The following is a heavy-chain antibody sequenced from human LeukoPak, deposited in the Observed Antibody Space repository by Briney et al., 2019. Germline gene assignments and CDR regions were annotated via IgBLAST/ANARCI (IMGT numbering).Heavy chain of an antibody. D-gene: IGHD3-3*01. V-gene: IGHV3-23*01. CDR1: GFTFSSYA. J-gene: IGHJ4*02. Sequence: PGGSLRLSCAASGFTFSSYAMSWVRQAPGKGLEWVSAISGSGGSTYYADSVKGRFTISRDNSKSTLYLQMNSLRAEDTAVYYCAKGNDFWSGYHFDYWGQGTLVTVSS. CDR2: ISGSGGST. CDR3: AKGNDFWSGYHFDY.